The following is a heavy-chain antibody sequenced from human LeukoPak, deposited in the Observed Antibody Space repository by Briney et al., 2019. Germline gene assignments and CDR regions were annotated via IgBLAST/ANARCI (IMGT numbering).Heavy chain of an antibody. J-gene: IGHJ6*03. CDR1: GGSISSYY. CDR2: MYYSGST. V-gene: IGHV4-39*07. D-gene: IGHD1-14*01. Sequence: SETLSLTCTVSGGSISSYYWGWIRQPPGKGLEWIGSMYYSGSTYYNPSLKSRVTISVDTSKNQFSLKLSSVTAADTAVYYCAREPTGGWDYHYMDVWGKGTTVTVSS. CDR3: AREPTGGWDYHYMDV.